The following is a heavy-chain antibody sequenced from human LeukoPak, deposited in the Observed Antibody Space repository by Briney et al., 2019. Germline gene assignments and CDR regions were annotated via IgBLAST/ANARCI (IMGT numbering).Heavy chain of an antibody. J-gene: IGHJ4*02. CDR3: ARGHYQIEL. CDR1: GFTFSTYW. V-gene: IGHV3-7*01. Sequence: GGSLRLSCAASGFTFSTYWLSWVRQPPGRGLEWVAAIKQDGSEKYYVDSVKGRFTISRDNAKNSLYLQINSLRAEDTAVYYCARGHYQIELWGQGTLVTVSS. CDR2: IKQDGSEK. D-gene: IGHD3-10*01.